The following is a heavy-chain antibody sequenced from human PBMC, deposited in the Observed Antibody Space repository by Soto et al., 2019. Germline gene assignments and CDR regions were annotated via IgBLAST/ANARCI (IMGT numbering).Heavy chain of an antibody. J-gene: IGHJ5*02. CDR2: ISSSSSYI. Sequence: EVQLVESGGGLVKPGGSLRLSCAASGFTFSSYSMNWVRQAPGKGLEWVSSISSSSSYIYYADSVKGRFTISRDNAKNSLYLQMNSLRAEDTAVYYCYAAPWFGEFRFDPWGQGTLVTVSS. CDR3: YAAPWFGEFRFDP. V-gene: IGHV3-21*01. D-gene: IGHD3-10*01. CDR1: GFTFSSYS.